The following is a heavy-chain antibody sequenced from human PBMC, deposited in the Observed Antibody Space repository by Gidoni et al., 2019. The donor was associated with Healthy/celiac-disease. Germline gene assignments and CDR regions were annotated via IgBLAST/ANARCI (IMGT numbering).Heavy chain of an antibody. J-gene: IGHJ5*02. V-gene: IGHV3-15*01. Sequence: EVQLVESGGGLVKPGGSLRLSCAASGFTFSNAWMSWVRQAPGKGLEWVGRIKSKTDGGTTDYAAPVKGRFTISRDDSKNTLYLQMNSLKTEDTAVYYCTTKEYGSGRPSKGGWFDPWGQGTLVTVSS. D-gene: IGHD3-10*01. CDR2: IKSKTDGGTT. CDR1: GFTFSNAW. CDR3: TTKEYGSGRPSKGGWFDP.